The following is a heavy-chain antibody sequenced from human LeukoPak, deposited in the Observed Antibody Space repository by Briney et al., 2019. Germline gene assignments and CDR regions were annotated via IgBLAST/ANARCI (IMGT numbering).Heavy chain of an antibody. CDR1: GYTFTTYG. CDR2: ISTYDGNT. V-gene: IGHV1-18*01. J-gene: IGHJ4*02. CDR3: ARDRMDTGTYFDY. Sequence: ASVKVSCKSSGYTFTTYGITWVRQAPGQGLEWMGWISTYDGNTNYAQKLQGRVTMTTDTSTSTAYMELRSLRSDDTAMYYCARDRMDTGTYFDYWGQGTLVTVSS. D-gene: IGHD5-18*01.